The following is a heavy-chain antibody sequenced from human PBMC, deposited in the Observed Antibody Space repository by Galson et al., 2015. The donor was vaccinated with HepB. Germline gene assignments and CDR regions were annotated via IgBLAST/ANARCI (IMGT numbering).Heavy chain of an antibody. J-gene: IGHJ2*01. V-gene: IGHV3-33*01. CDR3: ARDRVAAVTHNWYFDL. Sequence: SLRLSCAASGFTFSSYGMHWVRQAPGKGLEWVAVIWYDGSNKYYADSVKGRFTISRDNSKNTLYLQMNSRRAEDTAVYYCARDRVAAVTHNWYFDLWGRGTLVTVSS. CDR1: GFTFSSYG. D-gene: IGHD4-17*01. CDR2: IWYDGSNK.